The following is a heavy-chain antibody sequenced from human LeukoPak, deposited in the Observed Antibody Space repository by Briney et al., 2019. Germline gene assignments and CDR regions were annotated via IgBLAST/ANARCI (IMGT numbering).Heavy chain of an antibody. CDR3: ARGDCSVSGCHGGNWFDP. Sequence: GASVKVSCKASGYTFTGYYIQWVRQAPGQGLEGMGWISPNSGATNYAQSFQGRVTMARDTSTNTAHMELSRLRADDTAVYYCARGDCSVSGCHGGNWFDPWGQGTPVTVSS. J-gene: IGHJ5*02. V-gene: IGHV1-2*02. D-gene: IGHD2-15*01. CDR1: GYTFTGYY. CDR2: ISPNSGAT.